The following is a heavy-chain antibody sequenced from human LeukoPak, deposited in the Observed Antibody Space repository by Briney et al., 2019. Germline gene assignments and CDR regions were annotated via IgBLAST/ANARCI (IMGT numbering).Heavy chain of an antibody. V-gene: IGHV1-69*13. CDR3: ASLGKWELLDAYYFDY. J-gene: IGHJ4*02. D-gene: IGHD1-26*01. CDR2: IIPIFGTA. CDR1: GGTFSSYA. Sequence: ASVKVSCKASGGTFSSYAISWVRQAPGQGLEWMGGIIPIFGTANYAQKFQGRVTITADESTSTAYMELSSLRSEDTAVYYCASLGKWELLDAYYFDYWGQGTLVTVSS.